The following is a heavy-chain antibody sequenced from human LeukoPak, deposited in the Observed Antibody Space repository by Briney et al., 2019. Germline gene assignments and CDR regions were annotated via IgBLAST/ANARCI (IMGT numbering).Heavy chain of an antibody. D-gene: IGHD5-24*01. V-gene: IGHV1-2*02. J-gene: IGHJ4*02. CDR3: AREGMEARWLHISHQVDY. CDR2: INPNSGGT. Sequence: ASVKVSCKASGYTFTGYYMHWVRQAPGQGLEWMGWINPNSGGTNYAQKFQGRVTMTRDTSISTAYMELSRLRSDDTAMYYCAREGMEARWLHISHQVDYWGQGTLVTVSS. CDR1: GYTFTGYY.